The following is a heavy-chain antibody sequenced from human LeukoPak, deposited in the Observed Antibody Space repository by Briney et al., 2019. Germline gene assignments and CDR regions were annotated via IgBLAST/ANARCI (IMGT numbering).Heavy chain of an antibody. V-gene: IGHV2-5*02. D-gene: IGHD6-6*01. J-gene: IGHJ4*02. CDR2: IYWDDDK. CDR1: GFSLSTRGVG. CDR3: AHTSEPGPKFDY. Sequence: SGPTLVNPTQTLTLTCTFSGFSLSTRGVGVGWSRQPPGKALEWLALIYWDDDKRYSPSLKSRLTITKDTSKNQVVLTMTNMDPVDTATYYCAHTSEPGPKFDYWGQGTLVTVSS.